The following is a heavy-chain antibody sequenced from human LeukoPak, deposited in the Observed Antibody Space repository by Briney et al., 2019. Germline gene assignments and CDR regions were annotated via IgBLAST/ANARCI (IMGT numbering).Heavy chain of an antibody. CDR2: IYHSGST. J-gene: IGHJ5*02. V-gene: IGHV4-4*02. CDR1: GGSISSSNW. CDR3: AREARLPIYNWFDP. Sequence: SGTLSLTCAVSGGSISSSNWWSWVRQPPGKGLEWIGEIYHSGSTNYNPSLKSRVAISVDKSKNQFSLKLSSVTAADTAVYYCAREARLPIYNWFDPWGQGTLVTVSS. D-gene: IGHD6-25*01.